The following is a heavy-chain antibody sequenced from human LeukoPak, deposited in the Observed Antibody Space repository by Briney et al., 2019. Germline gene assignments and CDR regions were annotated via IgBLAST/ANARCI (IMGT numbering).Heavy chain of an antibody. V-gene: IGHV3-21*01. D-gene: IGHD3-22*01. CDR3: ARDQEGYYDTGGYYGGVYYYYYMDV. Sequence: GGSLRLSCAASGFTFSRYNMNWVRQAPGKGLEWVSSISSGSTNIYYADSVKGRFTISRDNANNSLYLQMNSLRAEDTAVYYCARDQEGYYDTGGYYGGVYYYYYMDVWGKGTTVTVSS. CDR1: GFTFSRYN. J-gene: IGHJ6*03. CDR2: ISSGSTNI.